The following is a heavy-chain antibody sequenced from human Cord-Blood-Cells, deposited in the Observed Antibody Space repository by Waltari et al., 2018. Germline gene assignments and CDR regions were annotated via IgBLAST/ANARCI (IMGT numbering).Heavy chain of an antibody. CDR3: ARAFTYGDYDY. Sequence: QVQLVESGGGVVQPGRSLRLSCAASGFTFSRYGMHWVRQDPGKGLEWVAVIWYDGSNKYYADSVKGRFTISRDNSKNTLYLQMNSLRAEDTAVYYCARAFTYGDYDYWGQGTLVTVSS. J-gene: IGHJ4*02. CDR1: GFTFSRYG. D-gene: IGHD4-17*01. V-gene: IGHV3-33*01. CDR2: IWYDGSNK.